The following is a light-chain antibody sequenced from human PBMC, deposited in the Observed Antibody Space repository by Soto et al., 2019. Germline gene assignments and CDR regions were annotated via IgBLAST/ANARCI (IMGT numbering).Light chain of an antibody. J-gene: IGLJ2*01. V-gene: IGLV2-11*01. CDR3: SSYAGRYTLV. CDR2: DVT. Sequence: QSALTQPRSVSASPGQSVTISCIGTSTDIGGYNFVSWYQQHPGKVPKLMIYDVTKRPSGVPDRFSGSKSGNTASLTISGLQTDDEADYYCSSYAGRYTLVLGGGTKLTVL. CDR1: STDIGGYNF.